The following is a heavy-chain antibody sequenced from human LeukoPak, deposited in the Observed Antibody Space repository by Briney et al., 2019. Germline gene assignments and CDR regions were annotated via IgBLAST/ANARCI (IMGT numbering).Heavy chain of an antibody. CDR2: IYYSGNT. J-gene: IGHJ4*02. D-gene: IGHD3-3*01. CDR1: GGSISNYY. CDR3: ARVPLDFWSGYPQYYFDY. V-gene: IGHV4-59*01. Sequence: PSETLSLTCTVSGGSISNYYWSWIRQPPGKGLEWFGYIYYSGNTNYNPSLKSRVTISVDRSKNQFSLKLSSVTAADTAVYYCARVPLDFWSGYPQYYFDYWGQGTLVTVSS.